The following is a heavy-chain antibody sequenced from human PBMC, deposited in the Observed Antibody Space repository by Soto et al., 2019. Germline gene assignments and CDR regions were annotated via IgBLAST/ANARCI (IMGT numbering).Heavy chain of an antibody. Sequence: GGSLRLSCVASGFTFSTYWMSWVRLAPGTGLEWVATIKQDGNDKYYLDSVKGRFAISRDNAENSLYLQISGLRPDDTAVYYCVRGCGNPNCPYYLDVWGKGTTVTVSS. CDR3: VRGCGNPNCPYYLDV. D-gene: IGHD2-21*01. V-gene: IGHV3-7*01. CDR2: IKQDGNDK. J-gene: IGHJ6*03. CDR1: GFTFSTYW.